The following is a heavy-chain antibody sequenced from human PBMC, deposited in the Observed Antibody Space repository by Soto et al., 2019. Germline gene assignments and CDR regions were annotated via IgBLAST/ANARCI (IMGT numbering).Heavy chain of an antibody. D-gene: IGHD1-1*01. J-gene: IGHJ4*02. V-gene: IGHV1-69*13. Sequence: SVKVSCKASGYIFTDYYMHWVRQAPGQGLEWMGGIIPNFGTANYAQKFQGRVTITADESTSTAYMELSSLRSEDTAVYYCASRAEMATTQNFDYWGQGTLVTVSS. CDR2: IIPNFGTA. CDR1: GYIFTDYY. CDR3: ASRAEMATTQNFDY.